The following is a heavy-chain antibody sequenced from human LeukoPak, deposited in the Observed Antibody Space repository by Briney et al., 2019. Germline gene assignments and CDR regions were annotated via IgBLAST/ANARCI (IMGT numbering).Heavy chain of an antibody. CDR2: IYYSGST. D-gene: IGHD3-22*01. CDR3: ARDQQNYYDSSGSPGAFDI. V-gene: IGHV4-59*01. CDR1: GGSISSYY. J-gene: IGHJ3*02. Sequence: PSETLSLTCTVSGGSISSYYWSWIRQPPGKGLEWIGYIYYSGSTNYNPSLKSRVTISVDTSKNQFSLKLSSVTAADTAVYYCARDQQNYYDSSGSPGAFDIWGQGTMVTVSS.